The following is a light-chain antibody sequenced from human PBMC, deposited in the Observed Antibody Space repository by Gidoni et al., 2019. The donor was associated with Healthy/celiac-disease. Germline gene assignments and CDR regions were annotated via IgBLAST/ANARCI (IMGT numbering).Light chain of an antibody. CDR1: QSVLYSSNNKNY. Sequence: QSVLYSSNNKNYLAWYQQKPGQPPKLLIYWASTRESGVPDRFSGSGSGTDFTLTISSLQAEDVAVYYCQQYYSTPGTFGPGTKVDIK. CDR3: QQYYSTPGT. J-gene: IGKJ3*01. V-gene: IGKV4-1*01. CDR2: WAS.